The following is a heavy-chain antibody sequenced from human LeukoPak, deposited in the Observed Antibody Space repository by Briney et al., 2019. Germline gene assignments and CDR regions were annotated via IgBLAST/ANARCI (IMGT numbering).Heavy chain of an antibody. V-gene: IGHV3-33*01. CDR3: SGNFDF. Sequence: GGSLRLSCAASGFTFSNYGMHWARQAPGKGLEWVAVIWHDGSNKYYADSVKGRFTISRDNSKNTLYLQMNSLRAEDTAVYYCSGNFDFWGQGTLVTVSS. CDR2: IWHDGSNK. CDR1: GFTFSNYG. J-gene: IGHJ4*02.